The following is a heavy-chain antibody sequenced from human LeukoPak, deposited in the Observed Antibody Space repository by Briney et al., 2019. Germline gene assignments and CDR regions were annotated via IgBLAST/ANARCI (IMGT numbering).Heavy chain of an antibody. J-gene: IGHJ1*01. CDR1: GYTFIGYY. Sequence: ASVKVSCKASGYTFIGYYMHWVRQAPGQGLEWMGWINPNSGGTNYAQKFQGWVTMTRDTSISTAYMELSRLRSDDTAVYYCARGLSIGYCSSTSCHAEYFQHWGQGTLVTVSS. CDR2: INPNSGGT. V-gene: IGHV1-2*04. D-gene: IGHD2-2*01. CDR3: ARGLSIGYCSSTSCHAEYFQH.